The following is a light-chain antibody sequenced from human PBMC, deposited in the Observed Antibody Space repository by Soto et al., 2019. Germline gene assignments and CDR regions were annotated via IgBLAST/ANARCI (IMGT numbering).Light chain of an antibody. CDR3: QQRSKWPFT. CDR1: QSVYTY. Sequence: EIVLTQSPATLSLSPGERATLSCRASQSVYTYLAWYQHKPGQAPRLLIYDASNRATGITYRFSGSGSGTDFTLTISSLEPEDFAVYYCQQRSKWPFTFGQGTRLEIK. V-gene: IGKV3-11*01. CDR2: DAS. J-gene: IGKJ5*01.